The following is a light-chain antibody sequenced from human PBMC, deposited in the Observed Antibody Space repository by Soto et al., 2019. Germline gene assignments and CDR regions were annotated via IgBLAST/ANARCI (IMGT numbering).Light chain of an antibody. CDR2: DAS. CDR3: QHRFNWPRFT. J-gene: IGKJ2*01. V-gene: IGKV3-11*01. Sequence: EIVLTQSPATLSLSPGERATLSCRASQSVSSYLAWYQQKPGQAPRLLIYDASNRATGIPARFGGGGSGTDFTLTISSLEPEDFAVYYCQHRFNWPRFTFGQGTKLEIK. CDR1: QSVSSY.